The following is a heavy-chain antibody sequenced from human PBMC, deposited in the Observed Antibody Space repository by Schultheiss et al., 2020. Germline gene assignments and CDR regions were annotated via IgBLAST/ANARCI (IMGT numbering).Heavy chain of an antibody. Sequence: GGSLRLSCAASGFTFSSYGMHWVRQAPGKGLEWVAVISYDGSNKYYADSVKGRFTISIDNSKNTLYLQMNSLRAEDTAVYYCAKDRGLLYGFDIWGQGTMVTVSS. J-gene: IGHJ3*02. V-gene: IGHV3-30*18. CDR2: ISYDGSNK. CDR1: GFTFSSYG. CDR3: AKDRGLLYGFDI. D-gene: IGHD4-17*01.